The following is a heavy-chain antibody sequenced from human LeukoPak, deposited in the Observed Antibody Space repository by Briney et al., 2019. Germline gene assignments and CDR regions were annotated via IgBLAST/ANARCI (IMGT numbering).Heavy chain of an antibody. V-gene: IGHV1-46*01. CDR2: INPSGGST. CDR3: ARDLTREAKTARPLGY. CDR1: GYTFTGYY. D-gene: IGHD6-6*01. Sequence: ASVKVSCKASGYTFTGYYMHWVRQAPGQGLEWMGIINPSGGSTSYAQKFQGRVTMTRDTSTSTVYMELSSLRSEDTAVYYCARDLTREAKTARPLGYWGQGTLVTVSS. J-gene: IGHJ4*02.